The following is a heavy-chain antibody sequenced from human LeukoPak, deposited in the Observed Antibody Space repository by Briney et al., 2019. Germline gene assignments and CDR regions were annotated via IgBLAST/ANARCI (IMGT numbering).Heavy chain of an antibody. V-gene: IGHV4-39*01. J-gene: IGHJ3*02. CDR3: ARIRGYSGYVDAFDI. Sequence: ASETLSLTCTVSGGSMSSGSSYWGWIRQPPGKGLEWIGTIYYSGSTYYNPSLKSRVTISADTSKNQFSLKLSSMTAADTAVYYCARIRGYSGYVDAFDIWGQGTMVTVFS. CDR1: GGSMSSGSSY. CDR2: IYYSGST. D-gene: IGHD5-12*01.